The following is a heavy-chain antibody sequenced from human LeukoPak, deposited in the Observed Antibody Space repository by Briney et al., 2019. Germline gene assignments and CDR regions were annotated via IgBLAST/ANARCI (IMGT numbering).Heavy chain of an antibody. Sequence: GGSLRLSCAASGFTFSTYWMSWVRQAPGKGLEWVANINQDGSEKYYVDSVKGRFTISRDNARNSLYLQMSSLRAKDTAVYYCARDNWNLFDFWGQGTLVTVSS. CDR3: ARDNWNLFDF. CDR2: INQDGSEK. D-gene: IGHD1-1*01. CDR1: GFTFSTYW. V-gene: IGHV3-7*01. J-gene: IGHJ4*02.